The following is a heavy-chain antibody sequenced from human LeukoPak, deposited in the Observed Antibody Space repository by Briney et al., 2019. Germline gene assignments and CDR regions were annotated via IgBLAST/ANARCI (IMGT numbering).Heavy chain of an antibody. CDR1: GFTFSSYE. V-gene: IGHV3-48*03. J-gene: IGHJ6*03. CDR2: ISSSGSTI. Sequence: GGSLRLSCAASGFTFSSYEMNWVRQAPGKGLEWVSYISSSGSTIYYADSVKGRSTISRDNAKNSLYLQMNSLRAEDTAVYYCARWDYYMDVWGKGTTVTVSS. CDR3: ARWDYYMDV.